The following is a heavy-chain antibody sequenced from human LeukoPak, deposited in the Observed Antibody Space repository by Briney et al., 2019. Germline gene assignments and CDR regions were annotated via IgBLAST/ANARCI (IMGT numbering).Heavy chain of an antibody. CDR2: VHHTGSD. CDR1: GYSISAGYF. D-gene: IGHD1-26*01. V-gene: IGHV4-38-2*01. CDR3: ARVIVTATHVPDAFDL. J-gene: IGHJ3*01. Sequence: PSGTLSLTCAISGYSISAGYFWGWIRQSPVKGLEWIGSVHHTGSDYYNPSLKSRVTLAIDTSKNHYSLNLTSVTAADTAVFFCARVIVTATHVPDAFDLWGQGILVTVSS.